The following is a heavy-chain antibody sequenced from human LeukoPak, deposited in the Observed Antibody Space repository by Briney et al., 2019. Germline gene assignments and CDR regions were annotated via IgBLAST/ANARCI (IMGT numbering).Heavy chain of an antibody. D-gene: IGHD5-12*01. Sequence: GGSLRLSCAASGFTFSSYRVNWVRQAPGKGLEWVSCISSSSDYIYYADSAKGRFTISRDNAKNSLYLQMNSLRAEDTAVYYCARERGYGGYKWFDPWGQGTLVTVSS. CDR2: ISSSSDYI. CDR3: ARERGYGGYKWFDP. J-gene: IGHJ5*02. V-gene: IGHV3-21*01. CDR1: GFTFSSYR.